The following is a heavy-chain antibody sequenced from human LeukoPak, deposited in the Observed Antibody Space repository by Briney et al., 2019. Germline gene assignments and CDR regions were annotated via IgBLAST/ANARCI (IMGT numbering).Heavy chain of an antibody. J-gene: IGHJ3*02. CDR1: GGSISSYY. V-gene: IGHV4-59*01. D-gene: IGHD1-26*01. CDR2: IYYSGST. Sequence: SETLSLTCTVAGGSISSYYWSWIRQPPGKGLEWIGYIYYSGSTNYNPSLKSRVTISVDTSKNQFSLKLSSVTAADTAVYYCARVRIGADPFVAFDIWGQGTVVTVSS. CDR3: ARVRIGADPFVAFDI.